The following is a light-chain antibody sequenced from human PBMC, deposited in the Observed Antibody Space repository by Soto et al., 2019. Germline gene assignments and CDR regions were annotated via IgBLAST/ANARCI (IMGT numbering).Light chain of an antibody. CDR3: SSYPSTNTVI. J-gene: IGLJ2*01. V-gene: IGLV2-14*03. CDR2: DVS. CDR1: SSDVADYNY. Sequence: QSALTQPASVSVSPGQSITISCSGTSSDVADYNYVSWYQQHPGKVPKLIIYDVSYRPSGVSDRFSASKSGSTASLTISGLQAEDEADYYCSSYPSTNTVIFGGGTKLTVL.